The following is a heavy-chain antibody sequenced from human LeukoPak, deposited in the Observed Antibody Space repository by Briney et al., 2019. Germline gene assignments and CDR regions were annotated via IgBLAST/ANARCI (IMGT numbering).Heavy chain of an antibody. CDR3: ARGGPATFDY. CDR2: ISYDGSNK. CDR1: GFTFSSYG. Sequence: PGRSLRLSYAASGFTFSSYGIHWVRQAPGKGLEWVAVISYDGSNKYYADSVKGRFTISRDNSKNTLYLQMNSLRAEDTAVYYCARGGPATFDYWGQGTLVTVSS. V-gene: IGHV3-30*19. J-gene: IGHJ4*02. D-gene: IGHD1-26*01.